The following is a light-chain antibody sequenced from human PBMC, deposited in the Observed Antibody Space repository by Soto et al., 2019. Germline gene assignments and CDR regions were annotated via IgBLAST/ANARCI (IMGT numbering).Light chain of an antibody. CDR1: QSLLYSNGYNY. J-gene: IGKJ3*01. Sequence: DVVMTQSPLSLPVTPGEPASISCRSSQSLLYSNGYNYLDWYLQKPGQSPQLLIYLGSNRTSGVPDSFSGGGSGTDFTLKISRVEPEDVGVYYCMQARHIPFTFGPGNKVHIK. V-gene: IGKV2-28*01. CDR3: MQARHIPFT. CDR2: LGS.